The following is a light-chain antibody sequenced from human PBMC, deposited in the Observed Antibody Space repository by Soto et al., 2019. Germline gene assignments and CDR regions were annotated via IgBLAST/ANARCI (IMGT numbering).Light chain of an antibody. CDR2: DVS. CDR3: SSYTSSSTYV. V-gene: IGLV2-14*01. Sequence: QSVLTQPASVSGSPGQSIALSCTGTSSDVGAYNYVSWYQQHPGKAPKLLIYDVSNRPSGVSDRFSGSKSGNTASLTISGLQAEHEADYYCSSYTSSSTYVFGTGTKVTVL. J-gene: IGLJ1*01. CDR1: SSDVGAYNY.